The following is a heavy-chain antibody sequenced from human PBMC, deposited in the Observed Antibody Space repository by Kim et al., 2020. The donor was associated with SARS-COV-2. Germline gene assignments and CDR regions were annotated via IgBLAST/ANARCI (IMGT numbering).Heavy chain of an antibody. D-gene: IGHD3-10*01. Sequence: SETLSLTCAVYGGSFSGYYWSWIRQPPGKGLEWIGEINHSGSTNYNPSLKSRVTISVDTSKNQFSLKLSSVTAADTAVYYCARIPTRGGLGMMVRGLYFDYWGQGTLVTVSS. CDR3: ARIPTRGGLGMMVRGLYFDY. CDR2: INHSGST. CDR1: GGSFSGYY. J-gene: IGHJ4*02. V-gene: IGHV4-34*01.